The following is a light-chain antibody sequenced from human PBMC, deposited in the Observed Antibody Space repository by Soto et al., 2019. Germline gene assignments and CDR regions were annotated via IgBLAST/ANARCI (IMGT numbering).Light chain of an antibody. CDR2: GAS. Sequence: DIVLTQSPGTLSLSPGERATLSCRASQSISSSFLGWYQQKPGQAPRLLIYGASTRATGIPDRFSGSGSGTNFALSISGLEAEDFAVYYCQKYGSSPRTFGQGTKVEVK. V-gene: IGKV3-20*01. CDR1: QSISSSF. CDR3: QKYGSSPRT. J-gene: IGKJ1*01.